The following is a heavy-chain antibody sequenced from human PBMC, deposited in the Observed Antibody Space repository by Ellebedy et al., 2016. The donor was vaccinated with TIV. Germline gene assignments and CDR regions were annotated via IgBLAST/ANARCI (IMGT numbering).Heavy chain of an antibody. Sequence: GGSLRLXCSASGFTFTNYYFNWVRQAPGKGLEWVASISSSSTYIYYADSVKGRFTVSRDNARDTLFLQMNSLRVEDTAIYYCAKAAAGSQDRLDYWGQGTLVTVSS. CDR2: ISSSSTYI. D-gene: IGHD6-13*01. J-gene: IGHJ4*02. V-gene: IGHV3-21*01. CDR1: GFTFTNYY. CDR3: AKAAAGSQDRLDY.